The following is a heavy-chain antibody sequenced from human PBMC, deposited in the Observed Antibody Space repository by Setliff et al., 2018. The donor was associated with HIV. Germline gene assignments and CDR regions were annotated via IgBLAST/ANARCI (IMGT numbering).Heavy chain of an antibody. CDR1: GGSINNYY. D-gene: IGHD3-3*01. Sequence: SETLSLTCTVSGGSINNYYWSWIRQPPGKGLEWIGYIYIYNSGSTNYNPSLTSRVTISADTSRNQFSLKLSSVTAADTAVYYCARCYYNFWSGYPLDYMDVWGKGTTVT. CDR2: IYIYNSGST. J-gene: IGHJ6*03. CDR3: ARCYYNFWSGYPLDYMDV. V-gene: IGHV4-4*09.